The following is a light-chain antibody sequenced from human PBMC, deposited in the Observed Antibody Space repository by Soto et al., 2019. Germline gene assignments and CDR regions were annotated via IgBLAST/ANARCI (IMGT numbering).Light chain of an antibody. V-gene: IGLV1-44*01. CDR1: SSNIGSES. CDR3: EAWDDSLNGYV. J-gene: IGLJ1*01. CDR2: SYN. Sequence: QSVLTQPPSTSGTPGQRVTISCSVSSSNIGSESVNWYQQLPGTAPKLLIYSYNQRPSGVPDRFSGSKSGTSASLAISGLQSEDEAAYICEAWDDSLNGYVFGLGTKVTVL.